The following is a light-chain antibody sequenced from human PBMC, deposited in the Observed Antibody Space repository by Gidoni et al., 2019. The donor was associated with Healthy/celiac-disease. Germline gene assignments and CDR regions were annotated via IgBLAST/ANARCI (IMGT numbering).Light chain of an antibody. CDR1: QSVSSY. CDR3: QQRSNWPLYT. Sequence: EIVLTQSPATLSLSPGERATLSCRASQSVSSYLAWYQQKPGQAPRLLIYDASNRATGFPARFSGSGSGTDLTLTISSLEPEDFAVYYCQQRSNWPLYTFGQGTKLEIK. J-gene: IGKJ2*01. CDR2: DAS. V-gene: IGKV3-11*01.